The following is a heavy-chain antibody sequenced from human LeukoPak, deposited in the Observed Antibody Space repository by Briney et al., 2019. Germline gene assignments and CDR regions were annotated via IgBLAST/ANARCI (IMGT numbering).Heavy chain of an antibody. CDR3: ARRKSSSHGFDY. V-gene: IGHV5-51*01. CDR1: RFIFTSYW. J-gene: IGHJ4*02. D-gene: IGHD6-6*01. Sequence: GESLKISCKGSRFIFTSYWVAWVRQVPGKGLEWVGLIYPDDSDTRYSPSFQGRVTISADKSISTAYLQWSSLKASDTAMYYCARRKSSSHGFDYWGQGTLVTVSS. CDR2: IYPDDSDT.